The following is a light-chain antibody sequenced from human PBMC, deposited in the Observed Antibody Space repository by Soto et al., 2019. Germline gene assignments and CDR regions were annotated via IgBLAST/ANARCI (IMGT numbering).Light chain of an antibody. V-gene: IGKV3D-20*01. CDR2: ETS. CDR3: QQYGSSVIT. J-gene: IGKJ5*01. CDR1: QSVSSNY. Sequence: IVLTQSPATLSLSPGDRATLSCGARQSVSSNYFAWYQQKPGLAPRLLIYETSSRATGVPDRFSGSGSGTDFTLIISRLEHEDFAVYYCQQYGSSVITFGQAKRLESK.